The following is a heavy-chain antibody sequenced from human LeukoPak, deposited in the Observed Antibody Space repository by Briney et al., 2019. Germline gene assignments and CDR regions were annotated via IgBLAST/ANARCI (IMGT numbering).Heavy chain of an antibody. Sequence: PGGSLRLSCAASGFPFSSYGMHWVRQAPGKGLEWVAVTPYDGTNKYYADSVKGRFTISRDNSKNTLYLQMNSLRAEDTAVYYCAKGYYDSTTNYYYYGMDVWGQGTAVTVSS. V-gene: IGHV3-30*18. CDR3: AKGYYDSTTNYYYYGMDV. J-gene: IGHJ6*02. CDR1: GFPFSSYG. CDR2: TPYDGTNK. D-gene: IGHD2/OR15-2a*01.